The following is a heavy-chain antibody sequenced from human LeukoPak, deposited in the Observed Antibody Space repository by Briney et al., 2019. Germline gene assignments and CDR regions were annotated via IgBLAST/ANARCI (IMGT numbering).Heavy chain of an antibody. CDR2: INPNSGGT. CDR1: GYTFTGYY. CDR3: ARVGLYGSGSYYNVFGY. Sequence: ALVKVSCKASGYTFTGYYMHWVRQAPGQGLEWMGWINPNSGGTNYAQKFQGRVTMTRDTSISTAYMELSRLRSDDTAVYYCARVGLYGSGSYYNVFGYWGQGTLVTVSS. J-gene: IGHJ4*02. D-gene: IGHD3-10*01. V-gene: IGHV1-2*02.